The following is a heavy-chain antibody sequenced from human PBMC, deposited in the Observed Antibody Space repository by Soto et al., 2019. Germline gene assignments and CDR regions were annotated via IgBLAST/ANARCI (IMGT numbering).Heavy chain of an antibody. Sequence: QITLKESGPPLVKPTQTLTLTCTFSGFSLSTSGVGVGWIRQPPGKALEWLALIYWDDDKRYSPSLKSRLTITKDTSKNQVVLTMTNMDPVDTATYYCAHSVAAAEHQYYYYGMDVWGQGTTVTVSS. CDR1: GFSLSTSGVG. J-gene: IGHJ6*02. CDR2: IYWDDDK. V-gene: IGHV2-5*02. CDR3: AHSVAAAEHQYYYYGMDV. D-gene: IGHD6-13*01.